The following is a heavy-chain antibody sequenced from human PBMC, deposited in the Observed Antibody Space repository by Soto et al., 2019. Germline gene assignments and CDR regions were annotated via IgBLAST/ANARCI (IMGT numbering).Heavy chain of an antibody. CDR3: ARVDGVVVGQFDY. CDR2: ISGSGGST. D-gene: IGHD2-15*01. Sequence: GGSLRLSCAASGFTFSSYAMSWVRQAPGKGLEWVSAISGSGGSTYYADSVKGRFTISRDNSKNTLYLQMNSLRAEDTAVYYCARVDGVVVGQFDYWGQGTLVTVSS. J-gene: IGHJ4*02. V-gene: IGHV3-23*01. CDR1: GFTFSSYA.